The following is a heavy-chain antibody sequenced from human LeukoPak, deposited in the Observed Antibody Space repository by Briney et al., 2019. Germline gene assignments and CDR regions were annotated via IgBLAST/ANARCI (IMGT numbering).Heavy chain of an antibody. CDR3: AEDSSSSG. CDR2: ISGDGGST. CDR1: GFTFDDYA. D-gene: IGHD6-6*01. J-gene: IGHJ4*02. V-gene: IGHV3-43*02. Sequence: GGSLRLSCAASGFTFDDYAMHWVRQAPGKGPEWVSLISGDGGSTYYADSVKGRFTISRDNSKNSLYLQMNSLRTGDTALYYCAEDSSSSGWGQGTLVTVSS.